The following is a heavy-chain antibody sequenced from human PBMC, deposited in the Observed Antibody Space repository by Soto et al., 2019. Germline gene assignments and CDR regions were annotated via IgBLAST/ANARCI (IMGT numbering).Heavy chain of an antibody. V-gene: IGHV4-39*02. CDR3: ERDVYGETAFDI. CDR2: MYYSGSA. Sequence: SETLSLTCTVSGGSINSGSNYWGWIRQPPGKGLEWIGSMYYSGSAFYNPSLKSRVTISVDTSKNQFSLILSSVTAADTAVYYCERDVYGETAFDIWGQGTMVTVSS. J-gene: IGHJ3*02. CDR1: GGSINSGSNY. D-gene: IGHD4-17*01.